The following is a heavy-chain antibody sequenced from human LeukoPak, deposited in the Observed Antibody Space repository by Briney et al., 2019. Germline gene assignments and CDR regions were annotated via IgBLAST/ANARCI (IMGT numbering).Heavy chain of an antibody. CDR2: ISSSSSTI. J-gene: IGHJ4*02. CDR3: ARDWLL. CDR1: GFTFSSYW. D-gene: IGHD5-12*01. Sequence: GGSLRLSCAASGFTFSSYWMHWVRQAPGKGLEWVSYISSSSSTIYYADSVKGRFTISRDNAKNSLYLQMNSLRAEDTAVYYCARDWLLWGQGTLVTVSS. V-gene: IGHV3-48*01.